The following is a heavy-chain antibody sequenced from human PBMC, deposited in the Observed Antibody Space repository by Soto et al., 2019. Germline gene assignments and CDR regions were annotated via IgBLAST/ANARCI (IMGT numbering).Heavy chain of an antibody. V-gene: IGHV3-33*06. CDR2: IWYDGSNK. J-gene: IGHJ4*02. CDR3: AKDERPLGYCSGGSCYSEGCFDY. D-gene: IGHD2-15*01. Sequence: QVQLVESGGGVVQPGRSLRLSCAASGFTFSSYGMHWVRQAPGKGLEWVAVIWYDGSNKYYADSVKGRFTISRDNSKNTLYLQMNSLRADDTAVYYCAKDERPLGYCSGGSCYSEGCFDYWGQGTLVTVSS. CDR1: GFTFSSYG.